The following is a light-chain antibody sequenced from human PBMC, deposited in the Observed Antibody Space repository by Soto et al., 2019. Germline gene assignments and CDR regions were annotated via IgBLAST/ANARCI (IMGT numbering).Light chain of an antibody. Sequence: DLPMTQSPSSLSASVGDRVTITCQASQNITNLLNWYQHKLGKAPNLLIYDASNLEAEVPSRFSGTGSGTEFSFTISSLQPEDIGSYFCQQYDDLPVTFGGGTKVEIK. J-gene: IGKJ4*01. CDR3: QQYDDLPVT. CDR1: QNITNL. CDR2: DAS. V-gene: IGKV1-33*01.